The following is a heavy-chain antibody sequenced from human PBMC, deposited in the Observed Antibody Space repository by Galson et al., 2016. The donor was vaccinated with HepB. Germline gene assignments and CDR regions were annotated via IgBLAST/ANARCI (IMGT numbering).Heavy chain of an antibody. CDR3: TRGYMQTGMNV. CDR1: GDSVTSDETM. J-gene: IGHJ6*02. V-gene: IGHV6-1*01. Sequence: CAISGDSVTSDETMWNWIRQSPSRGLEWLGRTYYRSQWFSEYAMSVKGRITVTADTSGNQFSLQLDSVTPDDTAAYFCTRGYMQTGMNVWGQGTTVTVPS. CDR2: TYYRSQWFS. D-gene: IGHD5-18*01.